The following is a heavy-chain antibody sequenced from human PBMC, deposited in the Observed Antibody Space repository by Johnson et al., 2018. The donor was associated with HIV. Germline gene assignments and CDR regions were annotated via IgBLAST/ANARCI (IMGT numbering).Heavy chain of an antibody. CDR2: ISFAGSNN. CDR1: QFTFSSYG. V-gene: IGHV3-30*03. J-gene: IGHJ3*02. D-gene: IGHD6-19*01. CDR3: ARVRRSGWYDNDAFDI. Sequence: QVQLVESGGGVVQPGRSLRLSCAASQFTFSSYGMHWVRQAPGKGLEWVAAISFAGSNNYSADSVKGRLTISRDNSKNTLYLQMNSLIPEDPAVYYCARVRRSGWYDNDAFDIWGQGTMVTVSS.